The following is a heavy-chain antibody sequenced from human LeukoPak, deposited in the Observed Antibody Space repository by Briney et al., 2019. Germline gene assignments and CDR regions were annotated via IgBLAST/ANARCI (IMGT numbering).Heavy chain of an antibody. CDR1: GFTFSSYW. V-gene: IGHV3-74*01. D-gene: IGHD4-11*01. CDR3: ARGGYSINSLDY. Sequence: GGSLRLSCAASGFTFSSYWMHWVRQAPGKGLVWVSRINTDGTTTNSADSVEGRFTISRDNAKNTLYLQMNSLRAEDTAVYYCARGGYSINSLDYWGQGTLVTVSS. J-gene: IGHJ4*02. CDR2: INTDGTTT.